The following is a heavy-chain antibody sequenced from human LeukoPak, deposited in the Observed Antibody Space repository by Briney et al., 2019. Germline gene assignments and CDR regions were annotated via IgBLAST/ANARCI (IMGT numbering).Heavy chain of an antibody. CDR3: LVILTEPTSPSPDGLDI. D-gene: IGHD2-15*01. CDR2: ISSGGATV. Sequence: SGGSLRLSCKASGFTFLSHTMNWVRQAPGKGLEWVAYISSGGATVYYADSVKGRFTISRDNAKNSLYLQMNSLRVEDTAVCYCLVILTEPTSPSPDGLDIWGQGTMVTVSS. V-gene: IGHV3-48*04. CDR1: GFTFLSHT. J-gene: IGHJ3*02.